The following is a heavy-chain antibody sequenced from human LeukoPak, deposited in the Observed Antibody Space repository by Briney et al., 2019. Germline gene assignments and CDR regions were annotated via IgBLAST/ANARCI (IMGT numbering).Heavy chain of an antibody. CDR2: IDWDDDK. J-gene: IGHJ4*02. D-gene: IGHD6-13*01. CDR1: GFSLSTSGMC. Sequence: SGPTLVNPTQTLTLTCTFSGFSLSTSGMCVSWIRQPPGKALEWLARIDWDDDKYYSTSLKTRLTISKDTSKNQVVLTMTNMDPVDTATYYCARIGGIAAAGSFDYWGQGTLVTVSS. V-gene: IGHV2-70*11. CDR3: ARIGGIAAAGSFDY.